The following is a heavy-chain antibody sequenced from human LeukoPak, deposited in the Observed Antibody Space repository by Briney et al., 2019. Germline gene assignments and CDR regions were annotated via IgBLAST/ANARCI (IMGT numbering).Heavy chain of an antibody. CDR3: ARDREYWLFDY. CDR2: ISSSGSTI. V-gene: IGHV3-48*03. CDR1: GFTFSSYE. D-gene: IGHD2-8*02. Sequence: GGSLRLSCAASGFTFSSYEMNWVRQAPGKGLEWVSYISSSGSTIYYADSVKGRFTISRDNAKNSLYLQMNSLRAEDTAVYYCARDREYWLFDYWGQGTLVTVSS. J-gene: IGHJ4*02.